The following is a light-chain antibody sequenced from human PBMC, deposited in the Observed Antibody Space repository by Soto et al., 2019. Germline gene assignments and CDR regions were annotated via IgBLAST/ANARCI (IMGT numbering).Light chain of an antibody. CDR3: QKYNSALT. V-gene: IGKV1-27*01. Sequence: TCQASQTLGKYLNWYQQQPGKVPKLLIYDASYLQSGVPSRFSGSESGTDFTLTISSLQPEDVATYYCQKYNSALTFGQGTRLEIK. CDR1: QTLGKY. CDR2: DAS. J-gene: IGKJ5*01.